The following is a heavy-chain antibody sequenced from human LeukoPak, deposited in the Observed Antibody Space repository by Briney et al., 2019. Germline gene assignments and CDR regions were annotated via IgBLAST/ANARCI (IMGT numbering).Heavy chain of an antibody. V-gene: IGHV4-38-2*02. D-gene: IGHD2-15*01. CDR1: GYSITSDYY. CDR3: AREVGDVVVASAQFDP. CDR2: IYHSGST. J-gene: IGHJ5*02. Sequence: SETLSLTCIVSGYSITSDYYWAWIRQPPGKPLEWIGSIYHSGSTYSKASLKSRVSMAVDTSKNQYSLKLNSVTAADTAVHYCAREVGDVVVASAQFDPWGQGTLVTVSS.